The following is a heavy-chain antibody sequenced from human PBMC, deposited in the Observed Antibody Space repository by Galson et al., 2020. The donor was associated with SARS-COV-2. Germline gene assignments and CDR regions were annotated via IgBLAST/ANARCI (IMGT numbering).Heavy chain of an antibody. V-gene: IGHV1-8*01. D-gene: IGHD4-17*01. CDR3: ARSYDDFATWFDP. CDR2: MNPNSGNT. J-gene: IGHJ5*02. Sequence: MNPNSGNTGYAQKFQGRVTMTRTTSISTAYMELNSLTSEDTAVYYCARSYDDFATWFDPWGQGTLVTVSS.